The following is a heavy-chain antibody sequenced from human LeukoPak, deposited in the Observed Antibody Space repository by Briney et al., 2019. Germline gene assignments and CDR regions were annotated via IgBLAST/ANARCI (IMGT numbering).Heavy chain of an antibody. Sequence: ASVKVSCKASGYTFTSHDINWVRQATGQGLEWMGWMNPNSGNTGYAQKFQGRVTITRNTSISTAYMELSSLRSEDTAVYYCARGGVVDIVAFDYWGQGTLVTVSS. V-gene: IGHV1-8*03. CDR3: ARGGVVDIVAFDY. CDR1: GYTFTSHD. J-gene: IGHJ4*02. CDR2: MNPNSGNT. D-gene: IGHD5-12*01.